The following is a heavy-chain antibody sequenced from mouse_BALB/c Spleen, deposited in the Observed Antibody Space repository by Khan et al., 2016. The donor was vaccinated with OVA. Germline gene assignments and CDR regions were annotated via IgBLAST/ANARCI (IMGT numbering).Heavy chain of an antibody. J-gene: IGHJ4*01. CDR3: AKGVWSYYYTLDY. CDR2: IWGGGST. Sequence: QVQLKESGPGLVAPSQNLSITCTVSGFSLSDYGVSWIRQPPGRGLEWLGVIWGGGSTYYNSALRSRLTISKDNSKSQVFLKMSSLQSDDTAMFYCAKGVWSYYYTLDYWGQGTSGTVSS. CDR1: GFSLSDYG. V-gene: IGHV2-6-5*01.